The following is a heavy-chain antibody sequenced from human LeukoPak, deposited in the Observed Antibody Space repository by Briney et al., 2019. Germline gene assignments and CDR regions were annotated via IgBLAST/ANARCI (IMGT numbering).Heavy chain of an antibody. CDR3: ARVAGHYDSSGYYSVFDY. J-gene: IGHJ4*02. CDR1: GYIFTSYY. CDR2: INPSGGST. D-gene: IGHD3-22*01. Sequence: ASVKVSCKASGYIFTSYYMHWVRQAPGQGLEWMGIINPSGGSTSYAQKFQGRVTMTRDMSTSTVYMELSSLRSEDTAVYYCARVAGHYDSSGYYSVFDYWGQGTLVTVSS. V-gene: IGHV1-46*01.